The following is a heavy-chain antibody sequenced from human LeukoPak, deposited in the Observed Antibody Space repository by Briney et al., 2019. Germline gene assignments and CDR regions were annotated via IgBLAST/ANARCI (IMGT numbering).Heavy chain of an antibody. D-gene: IGHD3-22*01. J-gene: IGHJ3*02. CDR3: ASRKSYYDSSGFYHEEGEAFDI. Sequence: SETLSPTCTVSGGSISTYYWSWIRQPPGKRLEWIGYTYNGGSTNYNPSLASRVTISVDTSKNQFSLKLTSVTAADTAVYYCASRKSYYDSSGFYHEEGEAFDIWGQGTMVTVSS. CDR1: GGSISTYY. CDR2: TYNGGST. V-gene: IGHV4-59*01.